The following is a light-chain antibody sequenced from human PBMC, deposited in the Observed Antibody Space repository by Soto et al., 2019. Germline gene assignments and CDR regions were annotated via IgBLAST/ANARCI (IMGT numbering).Light chain of an antibody. V-gene: IGKV1-33*01. CDR1: QDISNY. Sequence: DIQMTQSPSSLSASVGDRVTITCQASQDISNYLNWYQQKPGKAPKLLIYDASNLETGVPSRFSGSGSGTDFTFTISSLQPEDIATYYCQQYDNLPRMDEYTFGQGTKLEIK. CDR3: QQYDNLPRMDEYT. J-gene: IGKJ2*01. CDR2: DAS.